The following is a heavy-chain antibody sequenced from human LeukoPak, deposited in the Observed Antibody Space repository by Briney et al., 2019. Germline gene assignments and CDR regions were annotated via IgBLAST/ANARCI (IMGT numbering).Heavy chain of an antibody. CDR1: GGSISSNNW. D-gene: IGHD6-6*01. J-gene: IGHJ4*02. CDR2: IYHNGNT. Sequence: SETLSLTCAVSGGSISSNNWWSWVRQPPGKGLEWIGEIYHNGNTNYKPSLKTRVTITLDKPKNQFSLRLTSVTAADTSVYYCARGRGTYVLELVGWGQGTLVTVSS. V-gene: IGHV4-4*02. CDR3: ARGRGTYVLELVG.